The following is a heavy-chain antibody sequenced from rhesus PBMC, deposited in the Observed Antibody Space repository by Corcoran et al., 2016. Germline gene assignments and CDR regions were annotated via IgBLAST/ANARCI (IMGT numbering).Heavy chain of an antibody. V-gene: IGHV4-65*01. CDR2: ISGSSGST. J-gene: IGHJ6*01. Sequence: QVQLQESGPGLVKPSETLSLTCAVSGGSISSSNWWSWIRQPPGKGLEWIGYISGSSGSTYNNPSHKSRITISTDTAKNQFALKLSSVTAADTAVYYCAGFGSYYGLDSWGQGVVVTVSS. CDR3: AGFGSYYGLDS. CDR1: GGSISSSNW. D-gene: IGHD4-29*01.